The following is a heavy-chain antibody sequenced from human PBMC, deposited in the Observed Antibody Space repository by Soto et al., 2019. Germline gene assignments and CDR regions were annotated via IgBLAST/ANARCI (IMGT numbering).Heavy chain of an antibody. CDR3: AHTHGGEFQY. CDR1: GFSLTTSGVG. D-gene: IGHD2-15*01. Sequence: QITLKESGPTLVKPTQSLTLTCTFSGFSLTTSGVGVGWFRQPPGKALGWLEVTYWHYDKRYSPSLSSTITITKHNSKNQVDLNMTNMDPVDTATYYCAHTHGGEFQYWSQRTLVTVSS. CDR2: TYWHYDK. V-gene: IGHV2-5*01. J-gene: IGHJ4*01.